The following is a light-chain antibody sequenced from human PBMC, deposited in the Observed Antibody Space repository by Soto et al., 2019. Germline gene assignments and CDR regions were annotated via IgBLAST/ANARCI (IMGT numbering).Light chain of an antibody. Sequence: DIVMTQSPTIVSVSPGERDNISCRASQSVNSNLAWYQQKPGQAPRLLISGASTRAPGIAARFSGSGSGTNCTLTITSLQSEDFAVYYCQQYNDRLWTFGQGTKVDIK. V-gene: IGKV3-15*01. CDR1: QSVNSN. CDR3: QQYNDRLWT. J-gene: IGKJ1*01. CDR2: GAS.